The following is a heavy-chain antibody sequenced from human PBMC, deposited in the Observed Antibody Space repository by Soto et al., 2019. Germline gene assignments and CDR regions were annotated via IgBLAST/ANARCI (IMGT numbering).Heavy chain of an antibody. CDR2: IYYSGST. CDR3: ARAGDGCNQDIDY. CDR1: GGSISSGGYY. V-gene: IGHV4-31*03. Sequence: PSETLSLTCTVSGGSISSGGYYWSWIRQHPGKGLEWIGYIYYSGSTYYNPSLKSRVTISVDTSKNQFSLKLSSVTAADTAVYYCARAGDGCNQDIDYWGQGTLVTVSS. D-gene: IGHD6-19*01. J-gene: IGHJ4*02.